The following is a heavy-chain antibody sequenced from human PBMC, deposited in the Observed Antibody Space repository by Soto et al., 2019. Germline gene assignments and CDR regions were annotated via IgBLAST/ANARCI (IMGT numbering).Heavy chain of an antibody. V-gene: IGHV4-30-2*01. D-gene: IGHD6-19*01. CDR1: GGSISSGVYY. CDR2: IYHSGST. Sequence: PSETLSLTCTVSGGSISSGVYYWSWIRQPPGKGLEWIGYIYHSGSTYYNPSLKSRVTISVDRSKNQFSLKLSSVTAADTAVYYCARAGGLGAVAVDYWGQGTLVTVSS. CDR3: ARAGGLGAVAVDY. J-gene: IGHJ4*02.